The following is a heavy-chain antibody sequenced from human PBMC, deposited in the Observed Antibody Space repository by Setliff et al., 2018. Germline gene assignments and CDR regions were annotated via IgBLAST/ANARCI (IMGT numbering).Heavy chain of an antibody. D-gene: IGHD3-16*01. CDR3: ARGGSWYFDY. CDR1: GYTFTTYY. V-gene: IGHV1-46*01. Sequence: ASVKVSCKASGYTFTTYYMHWVRQAPGQGLEWMGIINPIGDGTGYAEKFQGRVTMTRDTSTSTVDMQLSSLRFEDTAVYYCARGGSWYFDYWGQGTLVTVSS. J-gene: IGHJ4*02. CDR2: INPIGDGT.